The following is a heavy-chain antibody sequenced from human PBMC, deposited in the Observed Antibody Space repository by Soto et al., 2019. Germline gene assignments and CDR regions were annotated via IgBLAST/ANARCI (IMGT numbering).Heavy chain of an antibody. CDR1: GFSLKFNTHGDG. Sequence: QITLKESGPTLVKPPQTLTLTCTFSGFSLKFNTHGDGVGWIRQPPGKALEGLAFIYWDDNKRYSPSLNSRLTITQDTAKSQVVLTMPDMDAVDTASYYWVHILWSELFGYWGRGALVTVSS. J-gene: IGHJ4*02. D-gene: IGHD3-16*01. CDR3: VHILWSELFGY. V-gene: IGHV2-5*02. CDR2: IYWDDNK.